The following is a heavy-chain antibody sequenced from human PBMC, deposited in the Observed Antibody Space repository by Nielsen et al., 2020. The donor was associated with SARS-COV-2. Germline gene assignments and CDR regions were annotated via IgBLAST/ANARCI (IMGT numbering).Heavy chain of an antibody. Sequence: ASVKVSCKVSGYTLTELSMHWVRQAPGKGLEWMGGFDPEDGETIYAQKFQERVTITRDMSTSTAYMELSSLRSEDTAVYYCAADEGYYYYGMDVWGQGTTVTVSS. V-gene: IGHV1-24*01. J-gene: IGHJ6*02. CDR3: AADEGYYYYGMDV. CDR1: GYTLTELS. CDR2: FDPEDGET.